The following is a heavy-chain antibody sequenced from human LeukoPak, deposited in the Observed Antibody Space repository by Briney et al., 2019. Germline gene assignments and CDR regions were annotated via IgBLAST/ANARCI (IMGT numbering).Heavy chain of an antibody. CDR2: IYATGNT. J-gene: IGHJ5*02. CDR1: GGSMRSDSSF. V-gene: IGHV4-61*02. Sequence: PSQTLSLTCSVSGGSMRSDSSFWSWIRQPAGKGLEWIGRIYATGNTNYNPSLGRRVTISVDTSKNQFSLELTSVTAADTAVYYCARELGSDYGGYSPWGQGTLVTVSS. CDR3: ARELGSDYGGYSP. D-gene: IGHD4-23*01.